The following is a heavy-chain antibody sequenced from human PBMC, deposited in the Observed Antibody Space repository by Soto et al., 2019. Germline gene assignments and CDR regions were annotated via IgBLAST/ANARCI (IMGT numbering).Heavy chain of an antibody. V-gene: IGHV3-30*09. CDR3: VRSGGKISPATRQFEFWGRGVLVTVSSGKLLELSSLRSEDTAVYYCATQTGTTDYYGMDV. J-gene: IGHJ6*02. D-gene: IGHD3-10*01. Sequence: PGGSLRLSCAASGFTFSSYAMHWVRQAPGKGLEWVTVISNDAATKYYTESVKGRVVVSRDNSQNTLFLEMDSLTAEDTALYFCVRSGGKISPATRQFEFWGRGVLVTVSSGKLLELSSLRSEDTAVYYCATQTGTTDYYGMDVWGQGTTVTVSS. CDR2: ISNDAATK. CDR1: GFTFSSYA.